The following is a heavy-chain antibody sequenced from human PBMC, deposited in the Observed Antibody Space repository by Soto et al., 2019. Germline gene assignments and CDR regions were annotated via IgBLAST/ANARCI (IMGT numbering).Heavy chain of an antibody. CDR2: ISPDGNNA. CDR1: GSTFSSYD. J-gene: IGHJ3*02. CDR3: VRGPSHGAFDI. Sequence: GGSLRLSCAASGSTFSSYDIHWVRQAPGKGLQWVAHISPDGNNAYYADSVKGRFTISRDNARNTVYLQVNSLRPEDTAVYHCVRGPSHGAFDIWGQGTLVTVSS. V-gene: IGHV3-30-3*01.